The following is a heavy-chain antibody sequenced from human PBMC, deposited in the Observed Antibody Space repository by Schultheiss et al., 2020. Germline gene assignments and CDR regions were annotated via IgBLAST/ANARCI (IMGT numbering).Heavy chain of an antibody. CDR1: GFTFSSYA. D-gene: IGHD1-26*01. CDR3: AKEGSGSYLFDY. J-gene: IGHJ4*02. V-gene: IGHV3-23*01. Sequence: GGSLRLSCVASGFTFSSYAMGWVRQAPGKGLEWVSAISGSGGSTYYADSVKGRFTISRDNAKNSLYLQMNSLRTEDTALYYCAKEGSGSYLFDYWGQGTLVTVSS. CDR2: ISGSGGST.